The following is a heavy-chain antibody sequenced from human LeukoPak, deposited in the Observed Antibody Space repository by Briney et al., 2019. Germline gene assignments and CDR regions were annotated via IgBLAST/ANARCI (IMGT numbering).Heavy chain of an antibody. CDR1: GYAFTSYD. CDR2: MNPNSGNG. J-gene: IGHJ4*02. Sequence: ASVKVSCKASGYAFTSYDINWVRQATGQGLEWMGYMNPNSGNGGYAQKLQGRVTMTTDTSTSTAYMELRSLRSDDTAVYYCARDPRSGFDYWGQGTLVTVSS. D-gene: IGHD1-14*01. V-gene: IGHV1-8*02. CDR3: ARDPRSGFDY.